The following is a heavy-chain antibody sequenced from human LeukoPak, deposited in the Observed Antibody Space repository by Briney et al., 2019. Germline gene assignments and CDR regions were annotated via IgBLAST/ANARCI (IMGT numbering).Heavy chain of an antibody. V-gene: IGHV4-34*01. CDR3: ARGGGYCSSTSCLCPMGEFDY. J-gene: IGHJ4*02. D-gene: IGHD2-2*01. Sequence: SETLSLTCAVYGGSFSGYYWSWIRQPPGKGLEWIGEINHSGSTNYNPSLKSRVTISVDTSKNQFSLKLSSVTAADTAVYYCARGGGYCSSTSCLCPMGEFDYWGQGTLVTVSS. CDR2: INHSGST. CDR1: GGSFSGYY.